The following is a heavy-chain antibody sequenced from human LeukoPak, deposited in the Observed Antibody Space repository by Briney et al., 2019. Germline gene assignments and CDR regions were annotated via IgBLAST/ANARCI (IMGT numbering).Heavy chain of an antibody. V-gene: IGHV4-34*01. D-gene: IGHD1-14*01. CDR1: GGSYSGYY. J-gene: IGHJ4*02. CDR2: IHHSGST. CDR3: ARGSLPGYYFDF. Sequence: SETLSLTCAVYGGSYSGYYWSWIRQPPGKGLEWIGEIHHSGSTNYKPSLKSRVTISGDTSKNQFSLRLSSVTAADTAVYYCARGSLPGYYFDFWGQGTLVTVSS.